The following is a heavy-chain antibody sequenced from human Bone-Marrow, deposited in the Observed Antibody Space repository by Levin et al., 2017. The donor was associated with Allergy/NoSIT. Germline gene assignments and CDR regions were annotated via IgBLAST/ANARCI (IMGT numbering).Heavy chain of an antibody. CDR3: IKDIRAGGADV. V-gene: IGHV3-9*01. CDR2: ISWPSNT. Sequence: PGGSLRLSCAASGSTLDDHAMHWVRQTPGKGLEWVSGISWPSNTGYADSVKGRFTISRDNAKNSLYLQMNSLRAEDTALYYCIKDIRAGGADVWGQGTTVTVSS. CDR1: GSTLDDHA. D-gene: IGHD3-10*01. J-gene: IGHJ6*02.